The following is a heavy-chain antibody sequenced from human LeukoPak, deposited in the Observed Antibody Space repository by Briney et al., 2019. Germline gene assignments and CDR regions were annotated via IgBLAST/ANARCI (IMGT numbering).Heavy chain of an antibody. Sequence: SETLSLTCAVYGGSFSAYYWSWIRQPPGKGLEWIGEINHSGITNYNPSLKSRVTTSVDTSKNQFSLKLSSVTAADTAVYYCARDNRSGGNPAFDHWGQGTLVTVSS. CDR3: ARDNRSGGNPAFDH. CDR1: GGSFSAYY. V-gene: IGHV4-34*01. J-gene: IGHJ4*02. D-gene: IGHD1-14*01. CDR2: INHSGIT.